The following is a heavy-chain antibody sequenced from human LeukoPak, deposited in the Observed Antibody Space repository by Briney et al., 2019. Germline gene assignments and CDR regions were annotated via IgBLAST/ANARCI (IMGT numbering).Heavy chain of an antibody. Sequence: GRSLRLSCAASGFTFSSYATHWVRQAPGKGLEWVAVISYDGSNKYYADSVKGRFTISRDNSKNTLYLQMNSLRAEDTAVYYCARALSQHGYYYMDVWGKGTTVTVSS. J-gene: IGHJ6*03. CDR3: ARALSQHGYYYMDV. D-gene: IGHD2/OR15-2a*01. V-gene: IGHV3-30-3*01. CDR2: ISYDGSNK. CDR1: GFTFSSYA.